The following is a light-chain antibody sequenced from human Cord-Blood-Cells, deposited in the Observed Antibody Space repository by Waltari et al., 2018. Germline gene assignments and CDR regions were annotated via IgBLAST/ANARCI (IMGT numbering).Light chain of an antibody. CDR2: EVS. CDR1: SSDVGSYNL. Sequence: QSALTQPASVSGSPGQSITISCTGTSSDVGSYNLVSWYQQHPGKATKLMIYEVSKRPSGVSNRFSGSKSGNTASLTISGLQAEDEADYYCCSYAGSSTLFGTGTKVTVL. V-gene: IGLV2-23*02. CDR3: CSYAGSSTL. J-gene: IGLJ1*01.